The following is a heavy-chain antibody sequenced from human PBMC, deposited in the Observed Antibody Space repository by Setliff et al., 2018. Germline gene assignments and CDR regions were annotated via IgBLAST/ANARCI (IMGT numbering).Heavy chain of an antibody. CDR2: IKSKTDGGTT. J-gene: IGHJ4*02. D-gene: IGHD3-3*01. V-gene: IGHV3-15*01. CDR3: TTAVLQFLEWLFLTEDGFYFDY. Sequence: ETLSLTCAVYGGSFSGYYWSWIRQPPGKGLEWVGRIKSKTDGGTTDYAAPVKGRFTISRDDSKNTLYLQMNSLKTEDTAVYYCTTAVLQFLEWLFLTEDGFYFDYWGQGTLVTVSS. CDR1: GGSFSGYY.